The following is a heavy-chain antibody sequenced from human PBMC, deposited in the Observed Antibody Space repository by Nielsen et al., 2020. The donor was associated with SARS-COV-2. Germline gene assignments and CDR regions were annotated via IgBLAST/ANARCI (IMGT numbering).Heavy chain of an antibody. V-gene: IGHV1-24*01. CDR1: GGALTLFS. D-gene: IGHD2-2*01. Sequence: ASVKVSCKVSGGALTLFSMHWVRQAPGKGLEWMGEFDPQDGETIYAQKFQGRVTMTEDTSTDAAYMELSSLRSEDTAVYYCRVVPAAIPYYYYGMDVWGQGTTVTVSS. J-gene: IGHJ6*02. CDR3: RVVPAAIPYYYYGMDV. CDR2: FDPQDGET.